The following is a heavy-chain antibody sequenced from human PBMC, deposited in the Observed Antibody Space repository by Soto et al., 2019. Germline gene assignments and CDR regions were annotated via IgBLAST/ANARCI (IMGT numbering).Heavy chain of an antibody. CDR1: GCSISSRSHY. Sequence: QLQLQASGPGLVKPSETLSLTCTVSGCSISSRSHYWGWIRQSPGKHLEWIGSSFYRGSTHYNPSLKTRVTISVDTSKNQVSLKLYSVTAADTAVYYCATADGFGVVTPFFEYCGQGILVTVSS. CDR2: SFYRGST. V-gene: IGHV4-39*01. D-gene: IGHD3-3*01. CDR3: ATADGFGVVTPFFEY. J-gene: IGHJ4*02.